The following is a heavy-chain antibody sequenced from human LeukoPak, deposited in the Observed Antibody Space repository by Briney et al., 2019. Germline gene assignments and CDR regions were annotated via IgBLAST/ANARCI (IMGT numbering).Heavy chain of an antibody. CDR3: SHYGDYRFLYYFDH. D-gene: IGHD4-17*01. Sequence: ESGPTLLKPTQTLTLTFTFSGFSLRSAGVGVGWIRQPPGKALEWLALIYWDKNKLYNPSLKSRLTITKDTSKNQVVLTMTNMDPVDTATYYCSHYGDYRFLYYFDHWGQGTLVTVSS. CDR1: GFSLRSAGVG. J-gene: IGHJ4*02. V-gene: IGHV2-5*02. CDR2: IYWDKNK.